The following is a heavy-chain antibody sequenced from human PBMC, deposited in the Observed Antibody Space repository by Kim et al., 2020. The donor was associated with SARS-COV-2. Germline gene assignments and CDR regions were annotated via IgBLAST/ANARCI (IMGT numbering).Heavy chain of an antibody. CDR2: ISWNSGSI. J-gene: IGHJ5*02. CDR3: AKDIGAAAAGWFDP. D-gene: IGHD6-13*01. V-gene: IGHV3-9*01. Sequence: GGSLRLSCAASGFTFGDYAMHWVRQAPGKGLEWVSGISWNSGSIGYADSVKGRFTISRDNAKNSLYLQMNSLRAEDTALYYCAKDIGAAAAGWFDPWGQGTLVTVSS. CDR1: GFTFGDYA.